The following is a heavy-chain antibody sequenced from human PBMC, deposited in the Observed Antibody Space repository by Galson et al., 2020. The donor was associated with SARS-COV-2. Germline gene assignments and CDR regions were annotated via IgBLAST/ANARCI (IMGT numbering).Heavy chain of an antibody. CDR3: ATQPRIVAVGGHYYYGMDV. CDR2: INTNTGAT. Sequence: ASVKVSCKGSGYTFSGYYIHWVRPAPGQGPEWMGWINTNTGATNYAQNFQARVTMTRDTPISTAYMELSSLRHDDTAVYYCATQPRIVAVGGHYYYGMDVWGQGTTVIVSS. D-gene: IGHD3-22*01. V-gene: IGHV1-2*02. J-gene: IGHJ6*02. CDR1: GYTFSGYY.